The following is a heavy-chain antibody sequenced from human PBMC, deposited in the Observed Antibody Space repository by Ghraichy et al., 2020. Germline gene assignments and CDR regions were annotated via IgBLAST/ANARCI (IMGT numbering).Heavy chain of an antibody. CDR1: GGSISSYY. CDR3: ARVLGVNWGPLDY. Sequence: SETLSLTCTVSGGSISSYYWSWIRQPPGKGLEWIGYIYYSGSTNYNPSLKSRVTISVDTSKNQFSLKLSSVTAADTAVYYCARVLGVNWGPLDYWGQGTLVTVSS. D-gene: IGHD7-27*01. V-gene: IGHV4-59*01. J-gene: IGHJ4*02. CDR2: IYYSGST.